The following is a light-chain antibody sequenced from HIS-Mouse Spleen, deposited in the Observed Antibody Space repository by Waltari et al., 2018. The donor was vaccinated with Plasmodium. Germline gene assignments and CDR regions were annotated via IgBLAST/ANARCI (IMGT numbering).Light chain of an antibody. Sequence: QSALTQPASVSGSPGQSITISCTGNSSDVGGYNYVSWYQQHPGKAPKLMIYEVSNRPSGFSNRFSGSKSGNTASLTISGLHAEDEADYYCSSYTSSSTRVFGGGTKLTVL. CDR3: SSYTSSSTRV. CDR2: EVS. V-gene: IGLV2-14*01. CDR1: SSDVGGYNY. J-gene: IGLJ3*02.